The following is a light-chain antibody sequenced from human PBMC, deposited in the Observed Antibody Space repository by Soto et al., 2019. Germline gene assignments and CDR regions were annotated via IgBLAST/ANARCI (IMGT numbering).Light chain of an antibody. CDR1: QSISNNF. CDR3: QQDGCSPPT. CDR2: GAS. V-gene: IGKV3-20*01. Sequence: EIVLTQSPGTLSLSPGESAALSCRASQSISNNFLACYQPKPGQAPRLLIYGASYRAKDFPYRFSGSASGTDFTLNSTRLEPDDFAVYYCQQDGCSPPTFGQRTTVEVK. J-gene: IGKJ1*01.